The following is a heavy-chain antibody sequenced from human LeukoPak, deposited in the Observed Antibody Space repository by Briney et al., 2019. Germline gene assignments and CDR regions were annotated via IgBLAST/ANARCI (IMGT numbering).Heavy chain of an antibody. CDR2: IWYGGSDT. CDR3: ARGALGTGAGLGGVFDI. J-gene: IGHJ3*02. Sequence: GGSLRLSCATSGFTFSSYGMDWVRQAPGTGLEWVAVIWYGGSDTNYADSVKDRFTISRDNSNNTLYLKMNSLRAEDTAVYYCARGALGTGAGLGGVFDIGGRGTMVTV. CDR1: GFTFSSYG. D-gene: IGHD3-16*01. V-gene: IGHV3-33*01.